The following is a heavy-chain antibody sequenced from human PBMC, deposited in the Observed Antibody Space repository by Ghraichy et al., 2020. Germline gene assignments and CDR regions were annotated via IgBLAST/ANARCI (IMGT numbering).Heavy chain of an antibody. Sequence: SQTLSLTCTVSGGSISGYYLTWIRQPPGKGLEWIGYLYYTGSTNYNPSLKSRVTISVDTSKNQFSLKLSSVTAADTAVYYCARGSITYYYGMDVWGQGTTVTVSS. V-gene: IGHV4-59*08. CDR2: LYYTGST. CDR3: ARGSITYYYGMDV. D-gene: IGHD1-14*01. J-gene: IGHJ6*02. CDR1: GGSISGYY.